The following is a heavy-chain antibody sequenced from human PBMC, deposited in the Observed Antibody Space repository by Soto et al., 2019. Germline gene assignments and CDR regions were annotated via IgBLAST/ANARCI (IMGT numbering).Heavy chain of an antibody. CDR3: AKERGGLNAFDN. Sequence: QVQLVESGGGVVQPGRSLRLSCAASGFTSSSFGIHWVRQAPGKGLEWLAVISSDGNNQYYADSVKGRFTISRDNSKNPLYFQVNSLSAEDTAVYFCAKERGGLNAFDNWGQGTMVTVSS. V-gene: IGHV3-30*18. J-gene: IGHJ3*02. CDR1: GFTSSSFG. CDR2: ISSDGNNQ. D-gene: IGHD3-10*01.